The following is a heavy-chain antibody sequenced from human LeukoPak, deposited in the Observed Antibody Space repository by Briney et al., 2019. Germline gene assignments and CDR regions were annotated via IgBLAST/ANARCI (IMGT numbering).Heavy chain of an antibody. CDR3: AKVGGDYDSSGYVT. Sequence: GGSLRLSCAASGFTFDDYAMHWVRQAPGKGLEWVLGISWNSGSIGYADSVKGRFTISRDNAKNSLYLQMNSLRAEDTALYYCAKVGGDYDSSGYVTWGQGTLVTVSS. J-gene: IGHJ4*02. D-gene: IGHD3-22*01. V-gene: IGHV3-9*01. CDR2: ISWNSGSI. CDR1: GFTFDDYA.